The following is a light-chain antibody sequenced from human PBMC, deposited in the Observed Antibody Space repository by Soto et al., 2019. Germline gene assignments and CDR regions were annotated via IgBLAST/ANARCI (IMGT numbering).Light chain of an antibody. CDR1: QSVSSSY. V-gene: IGKV3-11*01. CDR2: DAS. Sequence: EIVLTQSPGTLSLSPGERATLSCRASQSVSSSYLAWHQQKRGQAPRLLIYDASNRATGIPARFSGSGSGTDFTLTISSLEPEDFAVYYCQQRSNWPRTFGQGTKLEIK. J-gene: IGKJ2*01. CDR3: QQRSNWPRT.